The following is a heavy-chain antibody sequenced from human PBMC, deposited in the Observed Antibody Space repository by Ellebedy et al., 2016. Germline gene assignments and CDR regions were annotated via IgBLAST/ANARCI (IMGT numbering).Heavy chain of an antibody. CDR3: AREYYYDSSGYYYGWFDP. J-gene: IGHJ5*02. CDR1: GGSISSYY. CDR2: IYYSGST. D-gene: IGHD3-22*01. Sequence: SETLSLXXTVSGGSISSYYWSWIRQPPGKGLEWIGYIYYSGSTYYNPSLKSRVTISVDRSKNQFSLKLSSVTAADTAVYYCAREYYYDSSGYYYGWFDPWGQGTLVTVSS. V-gene: IGHV4-59*12.